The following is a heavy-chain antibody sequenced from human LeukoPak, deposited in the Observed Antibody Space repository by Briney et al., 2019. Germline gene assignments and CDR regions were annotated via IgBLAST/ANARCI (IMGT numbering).Heavy chain of an antibody. CDR2: IIPIFAIA. CDR3: ARSVVPCSGGSCPHKFDY. Sequence: PRASVKVSCKASGYTFTSYATHWVRQAPGQRLEWMGRIIPIFAIANYAQKFQSRVTITADKSTSTAYMELSSLRSEDAAVYYCARSVVPCSGGSCPHKFDYWGQGTLVTVSS. CDR1: GYTFTSYA. V-gene: IGHV1-69*04. D-gene: IGHD2-15*01. J-gene: IGHJ4*02.